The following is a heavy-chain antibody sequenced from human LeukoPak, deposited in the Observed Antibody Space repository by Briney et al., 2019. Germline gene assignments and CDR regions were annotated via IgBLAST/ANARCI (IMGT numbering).Heavy chain of an antibody. CDR2: ISYDGSNK. CDR3: AKENYGSGSYYDY. J-gene: IGHJ4*02. D-gene: IGHD3-10*01. CDR1: GFTFSSYG. V-gene: IGHV3-30*18. Sequence: PGGSLILSCAASGFTFSSYGMHWVRQAPDKGLEWVAVISYDGSNKYYADSVKGRFTISRDNSKNTLYLQMNSLRAEDTAVYYCAKENYGSGSYYDYWGQGTLVTVSS.